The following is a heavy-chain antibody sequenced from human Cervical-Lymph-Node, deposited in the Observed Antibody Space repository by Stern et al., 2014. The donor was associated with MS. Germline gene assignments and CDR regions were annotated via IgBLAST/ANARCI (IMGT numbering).Heavy chain of an antibody. J-gene: IGHJ5*02. CDR2: IIPMIATA. CDR1: GGTFSTYA. CDR3: ARDLYCNSTSCSS. D-gene: IGHD2-2*01. Sequence: QMQLVQSGAEVKKPGSSVKVSCKASGGTFSTYAISWVRQAPGQGLEWMGTIIPMIATANYAQNFQGRVTITADESTTTVYLELTSLRSEDTAVYYCARDLYCNSTSCSSWGQGTQVTVSS. V-gene: IGHV1-69*18.